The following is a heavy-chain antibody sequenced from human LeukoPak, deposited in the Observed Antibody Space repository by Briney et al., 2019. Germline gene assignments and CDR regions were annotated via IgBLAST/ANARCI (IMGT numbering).Heavy chain of an antibody. J-gene: IGHJ4*02. CDR1: GFTSSSYG. V-gene: IGHV3-33*01. Sequence: GGSLRLSCAASGFTSSSYGMHWVRQAPGKGLEWVAVIWYDGSNKYYADSVKGRFTISRDNSKNTLYLQMNSLRAEDTAVYYCARDDRGQRWLPLIWGQGTLVTVSS. CDR2: IWYDGSNK. CDR3: ARDDRGQRWLPLI. D-gene: IGHD5-24*01.